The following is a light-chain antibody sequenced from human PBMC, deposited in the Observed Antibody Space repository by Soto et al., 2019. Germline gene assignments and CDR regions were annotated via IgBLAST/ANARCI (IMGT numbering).Light chain of an antibody. J-gene: IGKJ1*01. CDR2: KAS. V-gene: IGKV1-5*03. CDR3: QQSCSTLWT. CDR1: QTVSSW. Sequence: DIQMTQSPSSLSGSVRDRGTITCRASQTVSSWLAWYQQKPGKAPKLLIYKASTLKSGVPSRFSGSGSGTDFTLTISSLQPEDFATYYCQQSCSTLWTFGQGTKVDIK.